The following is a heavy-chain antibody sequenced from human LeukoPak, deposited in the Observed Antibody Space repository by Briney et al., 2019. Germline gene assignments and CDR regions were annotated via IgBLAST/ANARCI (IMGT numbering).Heavy chain of an antibody. CDR2: IIPIFGTA. CDR3: ARGAFVDWFDP. V-gene: IGHV1-69*05. Sequence: SVKVSCKASGGTFSSYAISWVRQAPGQGLEWMGGIIPIFGTANYAQKFQGRVTMTRDMSTSTVYMELSSLRSEDTAVYYCARGAFVDWFDPWGQGTLVTVSS. CDR1: GGTFSSYA. D-gene: IGHD3-3*02. J-gene: IGHJ5*02.